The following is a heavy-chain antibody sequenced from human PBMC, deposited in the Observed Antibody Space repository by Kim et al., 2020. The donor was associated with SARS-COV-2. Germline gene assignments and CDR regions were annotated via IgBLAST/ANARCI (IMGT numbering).Heavy chain of an antibody. D-gene: IGHD5-18*01. CDR3: AKGRIQLWLSFDY. J-gene: IGHJ4*02. V-gene: IGHV3-30*18. Sequence: GGSLRLSCAASRFTFSSYGMHWVRQAPGKGLEWVAVISYDGSNKYYADSVKGRFTISRDNSKNTLYLQMNSLRAEDTAVYYCAKGRIQLWLSFDYWGQGTLVTVSS. CDR2: ISYDGSNK. CDR1: RFTFSSYG.